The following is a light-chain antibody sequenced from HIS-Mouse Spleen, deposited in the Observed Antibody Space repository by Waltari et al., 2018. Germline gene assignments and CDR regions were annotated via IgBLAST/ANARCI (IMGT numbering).Light chain of an antibody. J-gene: IGLJ2*01. CDR1: SRDVGGYNY. V-gene: IGLV2-14*03. Sequence: QSALTQPASVSGSPGQSITISCTGTSRDVGGYNYVSWYQQHPGKAPTPMIYDVSNRPSGVSNRCSGSKSGNTASLTISGLQAEDEADYYCSSYTSSSFNVVFGGGTKLTVL. CDR3: SSYTSSSFNVV. CDR2: DVS.